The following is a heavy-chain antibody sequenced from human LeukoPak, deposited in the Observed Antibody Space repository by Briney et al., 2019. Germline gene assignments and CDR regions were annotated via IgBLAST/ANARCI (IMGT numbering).Heavy chain of an antibody. CDR3: ARDKIVGASKFDY. J-gene: IGHJ4*02. V-gene: IGHV3-7*01. D-gene: IGHD1-26*01. CDR1: GFTFSNYW. CDR2: IKQDESEK. Sequence: GGSLRLSCAVSGFTFSNYWMSWVRQAPGKGLGWVAHIKQDESEKYYVDSVKGRFTISRDNAKNSLYLQMNSLRAEDTAIYYCARDKIVGASKFDYWGQGTLVTVSS.